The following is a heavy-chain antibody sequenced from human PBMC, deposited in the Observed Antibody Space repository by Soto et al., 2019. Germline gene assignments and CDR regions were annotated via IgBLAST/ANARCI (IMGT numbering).Heavy chain of an antibody. J-gene: IGHJ4*02. CDR2: ISGSGGST. CDR3: AKDQWITGTSGDFDY. V-gene: IGHV3-23*01. Sequence: PGGSLRLSCAASGFTFSSYAMSWVRQAPGKGLEWVSAISGSGGSTYYADSVKGRFTISRDNSKNTLYLQMNSLRAEDTAVYYCAKDQWITGTSGDFDYWGQGTLVTVSS. D-gene: IGHD1-7*01. CDR1: GFTFSSYA.